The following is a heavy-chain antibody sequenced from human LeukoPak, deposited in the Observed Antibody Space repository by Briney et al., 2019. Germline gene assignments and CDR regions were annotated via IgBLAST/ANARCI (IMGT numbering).Heavy chain of an antibody. D-gene: IGHD2-15*01. CDR3: TRVRPGCSGGSCYFDY. V-gene: IGHV3-49*04. CDR1: GFTFGDYA. J-gene: IGHJ4*02. Sequence: PGGSLRLSCTASGFTFGDYAMSWVRQAPGKGLEWVGFIRSKAYGGTTEYAASVKGRFTISRDDSKSIAYLQMNSLKTEDTAVYYCTRVRPGCSGGSCYFDYRGQGTLVTVSS. CDR2: IRSKAYGGTT.